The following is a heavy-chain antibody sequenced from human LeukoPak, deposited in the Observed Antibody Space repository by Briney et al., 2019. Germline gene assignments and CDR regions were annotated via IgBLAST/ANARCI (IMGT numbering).Heavy chain of an antibody. CDR2: IYYSGST. J-gene: IGHJ4*02. CDR1: GGSISSSSYY. D-gene: IGHD5-24*01. Sequence: SETLSLSCTVSGGSISSSSYYWGWIRQPPGKGLEWIGSIYYSGSTYYNPSLKSRVTISVDTSKNQFSLKLSSVTAADTAVYYCAKGASDMATTNFDYWGRGTLVTVSS. V-gene: IGHV4-39*07. CDR3: AKGASDMATTNFDY.